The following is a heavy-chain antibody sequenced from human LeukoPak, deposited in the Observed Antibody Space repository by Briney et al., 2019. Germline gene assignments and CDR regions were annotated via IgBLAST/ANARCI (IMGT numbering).Heavy chain of an antibody. CDR3: ARDLRYSGYVGGRHQAFDI. V-gene: IGHV4-59*01. J-gene: IGHJ3*02. Sequence: SETLSLTCAVSGVSFSGYYRSWVRQPPGKGLEWIWYIYYSGSTNYNPSLKSRVTTSLDTTTNQFFLMLSSVTAADTGVYYCARDLRYSGYVGGRHQAFDIWGQGTMVTVSS. D-gene: IGHD5-12*01. CDR2: IYYSGST. CDR1: GVSFSGYY.